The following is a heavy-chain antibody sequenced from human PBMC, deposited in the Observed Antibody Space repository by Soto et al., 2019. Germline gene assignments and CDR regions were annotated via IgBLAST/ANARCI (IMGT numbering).Heavy chain of an antibody. J-gene: IGHJ4*02. Sequence: LRLSCAASGFTFSSYAMHWVRQAPGKGLEWVAVISYDGSNKYYADSVKGRFAISRDNSKNTLYLQMNSLRAEDTAVYYCATLPMVRGVMGDDYWGQGTLVTVSS. V-gene: IGHV3-30*09. CDR2: ISYDGSNK. D-gene: IGHD3-10*01. CDR3: ATLPMVRGVMGDDY. CDR1: GFTFSSYA.